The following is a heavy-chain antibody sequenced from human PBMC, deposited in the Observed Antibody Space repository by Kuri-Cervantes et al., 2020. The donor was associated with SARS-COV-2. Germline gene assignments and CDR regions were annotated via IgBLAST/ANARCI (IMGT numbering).Heavy chain of an antibody. D-gene: IGHD2-2*01. CDR1: GFTFSSYW. V-gene: IGHV3-7*01. J-gene: IGHJ5*02. CDR2: IKQDGSEK. CDR3: ARDRGIVVVPAAIWFDP. Sequence: GGSLRLSCAASGFTFSSYWMSWVRQAPGKGLEWVANIKQDGSEKYYGDSVKGRFTISRDNAKNSLYLQMNSLRAEDTAVYYCARDRGIVVVPAAIWFDPWGQGTLVTVSS.